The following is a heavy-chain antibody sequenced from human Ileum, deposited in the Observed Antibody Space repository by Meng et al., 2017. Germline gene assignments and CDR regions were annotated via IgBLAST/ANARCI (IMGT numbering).Heavy chain of an antibody. CDR3: VSERRRSYFFDY. J-gene: IGHJ4*02. Sequence: QVELQESGPGLGKPSQTLSRTCTVSGGSITSGDYYWSWIRQPPGKGLEWIGYIFYTGATYSNPSLKSRVTVSLDTSKSQFSLKLSSVTAADTAIYYCVSERRRSYFFDYWGQGTLVTVSS. V-gene: IGHV4-30-4*01. CDR2: IFYTGAT. CDR1: GGSITSGDYY.